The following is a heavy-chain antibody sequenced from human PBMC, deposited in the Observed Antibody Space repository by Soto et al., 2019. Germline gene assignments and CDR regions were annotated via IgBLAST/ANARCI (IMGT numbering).Heavy chain of an antibody. CDR1: GFTFSSYG. Sequence: QVQLVESGGGVVQPGRSLRLSCAASGFTFSSYGMHWVRQAPGKGLEWVAVISYDGSNKYYADSVKGRFTISRDNSKNTLYLQRNSLRAEDTAVYYCAGEGGDFWSGYSGLNWFDPWGQGTLVTVSS. D-gene: IGHD3-3*01. V-gene: IGHV3-30*03. J-gene: IGHJ5*02. CDR3: AGEGGDFWSGYSGLNWFDP. CDR2: ISYDGSNK.